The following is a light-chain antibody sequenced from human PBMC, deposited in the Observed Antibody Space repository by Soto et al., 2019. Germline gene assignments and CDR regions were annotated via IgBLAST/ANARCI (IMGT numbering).Light chain of an antibody. CDR2: WAS. CDR1: RSMLSNSNNKNY. V-gene: IGKV4-1*01. CDR3: QQYFISPVLT. Sequence: VMTQSPDSLALSLGERATINCRSSRSMLSNSNNKNYLAWYQQKPGQPPKLLFSWASTREPGVPDRFSGSGSGTDFTLTISSLQAEDVAVYYCQQYFISPVLTFGAGTKVEI. J-gene: IGKJ4*01.